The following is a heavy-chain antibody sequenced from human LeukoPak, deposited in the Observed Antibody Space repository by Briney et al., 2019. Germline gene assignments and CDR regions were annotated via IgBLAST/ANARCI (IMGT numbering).Heavy chain of an antibody. J-gene: IGHJ4*02. Sequence: AGGCLRHSCAAYGFAFSNTAITSVRQAPGKGLGWVSAIRGSGGGTFYADSVKGRFTISRDKSKDTLYLQMSSLRAEDTAVYYCTKNRYQLLPVFDYWGQGTLVTVSS. D-gene: IGHD2-2*01. CDR2: IRGSGGGT. CDR1: GFAFSNTA. CDR3: TKNRYQLLPVFDY. V-gene: IGHV3-23*01.